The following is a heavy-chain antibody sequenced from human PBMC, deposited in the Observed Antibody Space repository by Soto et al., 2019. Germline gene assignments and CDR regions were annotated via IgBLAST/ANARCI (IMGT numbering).Heavy chain of an antibody. D-gene: IGHD6-19*01. CDR1: GGPFSSYA. CDR3: ASSGYVAVAGYFDY. J-gene: IGHJ4*02. V-gene: IGHV1-69*13. Sequence: SVKVSCKASGGPFSSYAISWVRQAPGQGLEWMGGILPIFGTANYAQKFQGRVTITADESTSTAYMELSSRRSEDTAGYYCASSGYVAVAGYFDYWGQGTLVTVSS. CDR2: ILPIFGTA.